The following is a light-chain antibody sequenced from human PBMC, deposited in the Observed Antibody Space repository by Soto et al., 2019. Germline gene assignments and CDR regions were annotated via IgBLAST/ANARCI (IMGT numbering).Light chain of an antibody. V-gene: IGKV1-39*01. CDR1: ETISTF. Sequence: DIQLTQSPYSLSASVGDRVTMACRSSETISTFLNWYQHKPGKAPRLLISAASRLQSGVPPRFSGSGSGTEFTLTINSLRPEDFASYYCQQSDSSLPITFGPGARLEI. CDR2: AAS. J-gene: IGKJ5*01. CDR3: QQSDSSLPIT.